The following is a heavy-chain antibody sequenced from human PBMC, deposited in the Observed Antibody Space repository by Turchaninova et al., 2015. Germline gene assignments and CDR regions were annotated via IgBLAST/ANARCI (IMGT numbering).Heavy chain of an antibody. V-gene: IGHV1-46*01. CDR1: GSPFTADF. CDR3: ARGRFRDGYNSDFDY. J-gene: IGHJ4*02. Sequence: QVQLVQSGAEVKRPGASVKVYCKTSGSPFTADFVHWVPPAPGQGLEWVGVINPGAGSTTYPQKFQGRVTMTRDTSTSTVFMELSSLRSEDTAVYYCARGRFRDGYNSDFDYWGQGALVTVSS. CDR2: INPGAGST. D-gene: IGHD5-24*01.